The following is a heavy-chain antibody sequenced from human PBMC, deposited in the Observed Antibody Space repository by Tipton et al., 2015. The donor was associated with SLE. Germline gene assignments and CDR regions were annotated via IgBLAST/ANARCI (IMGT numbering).Heavy chain of an antibody. V-gene: IGHV4-39*07. CDR3: ARDYYDSRGYTLFDY. D-gene: IGHD3-22*01. CDR2: FYYSGNT. Sequence: WVRQAPGKGLEWIGTFYYSGNTYFNPSLKSRVTISVDTSKNQFSLRLSSVTAADTAVYYCARDYYDSRGYTLFDYWGQGALVTVSS. J-gene: IGHJ4*02.